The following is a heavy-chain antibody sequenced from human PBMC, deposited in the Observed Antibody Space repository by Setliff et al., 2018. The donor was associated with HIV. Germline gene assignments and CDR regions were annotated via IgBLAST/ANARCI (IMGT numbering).Heavy chain of an antibody. D-gene: IGHD5-18*01. CDR3: ARRGAAMVLNWFDP. V-gene: IGHV4-34*01. Sequence: TLSLTCAVYGGSFSGYYWSWIRQPPGKGLEWIGEINHSGSTNYNPSLKSRVTISVDTSKNQFSRKLSSVTAADTAVYYCARRGAAMVLNWFDPWGQGTLVTVSS. J-gene: IGHJ5*02. CDR2: INHSGST. CDR1: GGSFSGYY.